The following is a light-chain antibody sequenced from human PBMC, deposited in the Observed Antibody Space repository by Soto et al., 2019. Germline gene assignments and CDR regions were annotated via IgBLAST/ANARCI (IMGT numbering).Light chain of an antibody. CDR1: QSVSSY. Sequence: IVLTQSPATLSLSPGERATLSCRSSQSVSSYLAWHQQKPGQAPRLLIYDASNSATGIPARFSGSGSGTDFTLTISSLEPEDFAVYYCQQRSNWPPALTFGGGTKVEIK. J-gene: IGKJ4*01. V-gene: IGKV3-11*01. CDR2: DAS. CDR3: QQRSNWPPALT.